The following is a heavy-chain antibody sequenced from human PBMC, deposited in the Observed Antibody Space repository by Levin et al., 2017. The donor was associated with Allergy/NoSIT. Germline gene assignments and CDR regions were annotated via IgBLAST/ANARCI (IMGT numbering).Heavy chain of an antibody. V-gene: IGHV4-39*01. CDR1: GGSISSSSYY. J-gene: IGHJ4*02. CDR2: IYHSGST. Sequence: PSETLSLTCTVSGGSISSSSYYWGWIRQPPGKGLEWIGNIYHSGSTYYNPSLKSRLTISVDTSKNQFSLNLSSVTAADTAVYHCAGHPAVVASVGGYYYWGQGTLVTVSS. D-gene: IGHD5-12*01. CDR3: AGHPAVVASVGGYYY.